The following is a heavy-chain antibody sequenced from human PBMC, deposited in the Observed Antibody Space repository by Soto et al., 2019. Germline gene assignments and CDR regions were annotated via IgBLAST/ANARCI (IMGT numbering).Heavy chain of an antibody. CDR2: IWYDGSNK. Sequence: GGSLRLSCAASGFTFSSYGMHWVRQAPGKGLEWVAVIWYDGSNKYYADSVKGRFTISRDNSKNTLYLQMNSLRAEDTAVYYCACLRGHLYGALGFGMDVWGQGTTVTVSS. CDR3: ACLRGHLYGALGFGMDV. D-gene: IGHD4-17*01. V-gene: IGHV3-33*01. J-gene: IGHJ6*02. CDR1: GFTFSSYG.